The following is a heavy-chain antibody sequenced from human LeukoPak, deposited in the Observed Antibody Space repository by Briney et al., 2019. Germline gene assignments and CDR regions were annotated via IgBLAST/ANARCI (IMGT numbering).Heavy chain of an antibody. D-gene: IGHD2/OR15-2a*01. CDR1: GYTFTGYY. CDR3: ARDGENADAFDI. CDR2: INPNSGGT. Sequence: GASVKVSCKASGYTFTGYYMHWVRQAPGQGLEWMGWINPNSGGTNYAQKFQGRVTMTRDMSTSTVYMELSSLRSEDTAVYYCARDGENADAFDIWGQGTMVTVSS. J-gene: IGHJ3*02. V-gene: IGHV1-2*02.